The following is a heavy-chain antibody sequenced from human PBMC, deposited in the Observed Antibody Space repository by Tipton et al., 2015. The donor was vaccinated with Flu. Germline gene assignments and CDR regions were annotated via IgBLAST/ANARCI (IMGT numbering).Heavy chain of an antibody. Sequence: SLRLSCAASEFTVTDYYMNWVRQAPGKGLEWVSVIYTGGRTHYAESVRGRFTIYRDISRNTLFLQMNSLRAEDTAMYYCVRSGYSYGYVDYWGLGTLVTVSA. D-gene: IGHD5-18*01. CDR3: VRSGYSYGYVDY. V-gene: IGHV3-66*02. CDR1: EFTVTDYY. J-gene: IGHJ4*02. CDR2: IYTGGRT.